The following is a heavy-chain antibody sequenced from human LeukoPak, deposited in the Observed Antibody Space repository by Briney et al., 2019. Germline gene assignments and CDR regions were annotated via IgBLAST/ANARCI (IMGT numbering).Heavy chain of an antibody. Sequence: SETLSLTCTVSGGSISSYYWSWIRQPPGKGLEWIGYIYYSGSTNYNPSLKSRVTISVDTSENQFSLKLSSVTAADTAVYYCASLSPLLHAFDIWGQGTMVTVSS. CDR1: GGSISSYY. D-gene: IGHD2/OR15-2a*01. CDR2: IYYSGST. CDR3: ASLSPLLHAFDI. V-gene: IGHV4-59*01. J-gene: IGHJ3*02.